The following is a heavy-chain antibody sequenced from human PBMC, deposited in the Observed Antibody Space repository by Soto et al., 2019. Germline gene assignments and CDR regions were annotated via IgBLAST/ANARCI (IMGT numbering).Heavy chain of an antibody. V-gene: IGHV4-39*01. J-gene: IGHJ5*02. CDR3: ARVPGP. CDR2: IYYSGSS. Sequence: SETLSLTCPVSGGYISSINDYWGWIRQPPGKGLEWIGSIYYSGSSYYNPSLKSRVTISVDTSKNQFSLKLNSVTAADTAVYYCARVPGPWGQGTLVTVSS. CDR1: GGYISSINDY.